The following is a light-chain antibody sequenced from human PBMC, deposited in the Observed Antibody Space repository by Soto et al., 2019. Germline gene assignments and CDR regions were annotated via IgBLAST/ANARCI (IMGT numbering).Light chain of an antibody. CDR3: ASWDRSLNGPYV. CDR1: SSTIGSNY. J-gene: IGLJ1*01. Sequence: QSVFTQPTSVSSAPGQRVTISCSGGSSTIGSNYVSWYQQVPGAAPKLLIYYNSNRHSGIPDRFSGSKSGTSAALVISGLQTGDEADYYCASWDRSLNGPYVFGTGTKLTVL. V-gene: IGLV1-51*01. CDR2: YNS.